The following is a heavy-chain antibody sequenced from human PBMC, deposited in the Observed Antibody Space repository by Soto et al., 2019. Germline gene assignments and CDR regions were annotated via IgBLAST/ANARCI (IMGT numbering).Heavy chain of an antibody. CDR3: ATPATVVRRSRFGDDAFDF. D-gene: IGHD3-10*01. J-gene: IGHJ3*01. V-gene: IGHV1-69*02. CDR2: IIPILGIA. CDR1: GGTFSSYT. Sequence: QVQLVQSGAEVKKPGSSVKVSCKASGGTFSSYTISWVRQAPGQGLEWMGRIIPILGIANYAQKFQGRVTITAYQATSTAYMELSSLRSEDTAVYYCATPATVVRRSRFGDDAFDFWGQGTMVTVSS.